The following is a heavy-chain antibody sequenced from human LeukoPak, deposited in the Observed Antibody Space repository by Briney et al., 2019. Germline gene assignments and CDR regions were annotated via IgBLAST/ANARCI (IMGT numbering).Heavy chain of an antibody. D-gene: IGHD3-22*01. J-gene: IGHJ3*02. Sequence: ASVKVSCKASGGTFSSYAISWVRQAPGQGLEWMGRIIPIFGIANYAQKFQGRVTITADKSTSTAYMEQSSLRSEDTAVYYCARDQYYDSSGYYYRQGAFDIWGQGTMVTVSS. V-gene: IGHV1-69*04. CDR1: GGTFSSYA. CDR3: ARDQYYDSSGYYYRQGAFDI. CDR2: IIPIFGIA.